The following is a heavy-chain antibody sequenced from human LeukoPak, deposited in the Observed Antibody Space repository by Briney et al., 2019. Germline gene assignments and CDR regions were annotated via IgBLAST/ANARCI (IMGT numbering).Heavy chain of an antibody. J-gene: IGHJ4*02. CDR1: GFTFSSYS. D-gene: IGHD3-22*01. Sequence: PGGSLRLSCAASGFTFSSYSMNWVRQAPGKGLEWVSAISGSGGSTYYADSVKGRFTISRDNSKNTLYLQMNSLRAEDTAVYYCAKEPPTYYYDSSGYYFFDYWGQGTLVTVSS. V-gene: IGHV3-23*01. CDR3: AKEPPTYYYDSSGYYFFDY. CDR2: ISGSGGST.